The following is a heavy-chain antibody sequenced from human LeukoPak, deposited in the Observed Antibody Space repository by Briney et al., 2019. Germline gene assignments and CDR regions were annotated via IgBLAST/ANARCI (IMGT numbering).Heavy chain of an antibody. CDR3: ARDVISVTRNYYYYGMDV. Sequence: GASVKVSCKASGYTFTSSGISWVRQAPGQGLEWMGWISAYNGNTNYAQRLQGRVTLTTDTSTNTAYMELRSLRSDDTAVYYCARDVISVTRNYYYYGMDVWGQGTTVTVSS. CDR2: ISAYNGNT. V-gene: IGHV1-18*01. J-gene: IGHJ6*02. CDR1: GYTFTSSG. D-gene: IGHD4-17*01.